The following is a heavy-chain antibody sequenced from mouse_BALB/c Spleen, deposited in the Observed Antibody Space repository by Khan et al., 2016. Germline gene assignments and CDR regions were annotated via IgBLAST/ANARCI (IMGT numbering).Heavy chain of an antibody. CDR1: GYSITSDYA. Sequence: EVQLQESGPGLVKPSQSLSLSCTVTGYSITSDYAWNWIRKFPGNRLEWMCYISYSGSTSYNPSFKSRISITRDTSKNQFFLQLNSVTSEDTASYYCARSDYGDKDAMDYWGQGTSVTVSS. CDR3: ARSDYGDKDAMDY. J-gene: IGHJ4*01. CDR2: ISYSGST. D-gene: IGHD1-1*01. V-gene: IGHV3-2*02.